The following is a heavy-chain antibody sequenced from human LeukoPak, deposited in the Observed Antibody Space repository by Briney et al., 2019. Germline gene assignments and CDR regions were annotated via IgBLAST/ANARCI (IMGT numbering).Heavy chain of an antibody. V-gene: IGHV4-34*01. CDR3: ARVMTTVTTFKTYSYGMDV. CDR1: GGSISSYY. D-gene: IGHD4-17*01. J-gene: IGHJ6*02. Sequence: SETLSLTCTVSGGSISSYYWSWIRQPPGKGLEWIGEINHSGSTNYNPSLKSRVTISLDTSKNQFSLRLSSVTAADTAVYYCARVMTTVTTFKTYSYGMDVWGQGTTVTVSS. CDR2: INHSGST.